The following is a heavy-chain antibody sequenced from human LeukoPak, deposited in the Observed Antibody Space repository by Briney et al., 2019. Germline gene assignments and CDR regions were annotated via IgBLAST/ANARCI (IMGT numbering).Heavy chain of an antibody. CDR3: AKDIIRYFDWLFDY. J-gene: IGHJ4*02. CDR1: GFTFDDYA. CDR2: ISWNSGSI. V-gene: IGHV3-9*01. D-gene: IGHD3-9*01. Sequence: GGSLRLSCAASGFTFDDYAMHWVRQAPGKGLEWVSGISWNSGSIGYADSVKGRFTISRDNAKNSLYLQMNSLRAEDTALYYCAKDIIRYFDWLFDYWGQGTLVTVSS.